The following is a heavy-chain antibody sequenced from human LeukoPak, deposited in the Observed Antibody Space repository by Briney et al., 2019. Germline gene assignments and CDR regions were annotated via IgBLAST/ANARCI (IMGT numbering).Heavy chain of an antibody. CDR2: ITGSGSGT. CDR1: GFTFSSYA. V-gene: IGHV3-23*05. CDR3: AKHVKFCGSDCYSNLDS. D-gene: IGHD2-21*02. J-gene: IGHJ4*02. Sequence: PGGSLRLSCAASGFTFSSYAMSWVRQAPGRGLEWVSGITGSGSGTDYADSVKGRFTISRDNSKNTLYLHMNSLRAEDTAVYYCAKHVKFCGSDCYSNLDSWGQGTLVTVSS.